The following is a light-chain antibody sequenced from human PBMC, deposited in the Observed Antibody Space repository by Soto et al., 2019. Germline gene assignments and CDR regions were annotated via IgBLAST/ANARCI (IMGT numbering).Light chain of an antibody. V-gene: IGLV2-14*01. CDR2: EVS. Sequence: QSVLTQPASVSGSPGQSITISCTGTSSDIGEYNYVSWYQQHPGKVPKLMIYEVSNRPSGVSNRFSGSKSGNTASLTISGLQAEDEADYYCSSYTGSSTPVVFGGGTKLTVL. J-gene: IGLJ2*01. CDR1: SSDIGEYNY. CDR3: SSYTGSSTPVV.